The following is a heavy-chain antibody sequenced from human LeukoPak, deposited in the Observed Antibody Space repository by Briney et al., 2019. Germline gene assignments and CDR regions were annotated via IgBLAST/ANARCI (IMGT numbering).Heavy chain of an antibody. Sequence: GGSLRLSCAASGFTITNYAMSWVRQAPGKGLGWVSVIRGVGDTTYYADSVKGRFTLSRDNSKNTLSLQMNGLRVDDTAVYFCAKANYIWNDSPFDSWGQGALVTVPS. CDR2: IRGVGDTT. V-gene: IGHV3-23*01. CDR3: AKANYIWNDSPFDS. J-gene: IGHJ4*02. D-gene: IGHD1-1*01. CDR1: GFTITNYA.